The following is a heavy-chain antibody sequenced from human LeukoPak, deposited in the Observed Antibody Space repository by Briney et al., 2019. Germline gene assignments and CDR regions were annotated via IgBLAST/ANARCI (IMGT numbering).Heavy chain of an antibody. V-gene: IGHV3-23*01. CDR3: AKDDYGDYSFYY. J-gene: IGHJ4*02. CDR2: ISGSGGST. Sequence: QPGGSLRLXCAASGFTFSSYAMSWVRQAPGKRLEWVSAISGSGGSTYYADSVKGRFTISRDNSKNTLYLQMNSLRAEDTAVYYCAKDDYGDYSFYYWGQGTLVTVSS. CDR1: GFTFSSYA. D-gene: IGHD4-17*01.